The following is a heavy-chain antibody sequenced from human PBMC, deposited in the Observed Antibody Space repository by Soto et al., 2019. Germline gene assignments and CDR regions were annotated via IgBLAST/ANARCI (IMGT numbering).Heavy chain of an antibody. CDR3: AKDWVYCGSSSCHRPADS. J-gene: IGHJ4*02. V-gene: IGHV3-23*01. CDR2: ISGSARTT. D-gene: IGHD2-2*01. CDR1: GFTFSSYA. Sequence: EVQLLESGGGLVQPGGSLRLSCAASGFTFSSYAMSWVRQSPGEVLEWVSAISGSARTTHYADSVKGRFTISRDNSKNTLYLQLNSLRAEDTAVYDCAKDWVYCGSSSCHRPADSWGQGTLVTVSS.